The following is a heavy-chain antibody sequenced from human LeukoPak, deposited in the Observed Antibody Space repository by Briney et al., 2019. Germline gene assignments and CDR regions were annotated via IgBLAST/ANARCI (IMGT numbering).Heavy chain of an antibody. V-gene: IGHV1-3*01. CDR3: ARGIWSRTVSSYYFDC. CDR2: INAGNGHT. D-gene: IGHD3-3*01. CDR1: GYTFASYG. Sequence: ASVKVSCKASGYTFASYGIHWVRQAPGQRLEWMGWINAGNGHTRYSQRFQGRVTITRDTSASTVYMEVTSLRFEDTAVYYCARGIWSRTVSSYYFDCWGQGTLVTVSS. J-gene: IGHJ4*02.